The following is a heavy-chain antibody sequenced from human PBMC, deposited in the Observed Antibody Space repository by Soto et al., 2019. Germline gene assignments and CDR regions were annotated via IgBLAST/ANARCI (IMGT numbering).Heavy chain of an antibody. CDR2: IIPHFGAG. CDR3: AKARGVTTPAFDN. J-gene: IGHJ4*02. Sequence: QVQLLQSGAEVKKPGSSMKVSCKVSGDSFSNSAISWVRQAPGQGLEWMGNIIPHFGAGDSAQKFQGRVTITADVSTSTVYMELTNLRHEDTAVYFCAKARGVTTPAFDNWGRGTLVTVSS. CDR1: GDSFSNSA. V-gene: IGHV1-69*18. D-gene: IGHD3-3*01.